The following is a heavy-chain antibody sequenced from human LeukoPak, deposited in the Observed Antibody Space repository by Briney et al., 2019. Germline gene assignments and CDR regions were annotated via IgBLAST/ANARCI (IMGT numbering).Heavy chain of an antibody. V-gene: IGHV1-2*02. J-gene: IGHJ4*02. CDR2: INPNSGVT. Sequence: ASVKVSSKASGYTFTGYYVHWVRQAPGQGLEWMGWINPNSGVTDYAQKFQGRVTMTRDTSISTAYMEVSSLRSDDTAVYYCARDFGRAYGDKFDYWGQGTLVTVSS. CDR3: ARDFGRAYGDKFDY. CDR1: GYTFTGYY. D-gene: IGHD4-17*01.